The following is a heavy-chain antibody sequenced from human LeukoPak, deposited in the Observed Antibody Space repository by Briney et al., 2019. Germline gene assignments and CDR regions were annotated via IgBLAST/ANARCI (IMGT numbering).Heavy chain of an antibody. Sequence: SETLSLTCTVYGGSFSGYYWSWIRQPPGKGLEWIGEINHSGSTNYNPSLKSRVTISVDTSKNQFSLKLSFVTAADTAVYYCARDYDSSGYYDYWGQGTLVTVSS. CDR2: INHSGST. D-gene: IGHD3-22*01. CDR3: ARDYDSSGYYDY. V-gene: IGHV4-34*01. J-gene: IGHJ4*02. CDR1: GGSFSGYY.